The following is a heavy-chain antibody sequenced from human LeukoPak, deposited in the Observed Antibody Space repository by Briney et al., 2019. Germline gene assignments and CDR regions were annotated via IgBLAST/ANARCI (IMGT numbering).Heavy chain of an antibody. D-gene: IGHD2-8*01. Sequence: GASVKVSCKASGYTLGNNDINWVRQATGQGLEWLGWMTPNSGNTGYGRKFQGRVTMTRDTSISTAYMELSNLRSEDTAVYYCVREKSCPDGICYEDWGQGTLVTVSS. CDR3: VREKSCPDGICYED. V-gene: IGHV1-8*02. CDR1: GYTLGNND. J-gene: IGHJ4*02. CDR2: MTPNSGNT.